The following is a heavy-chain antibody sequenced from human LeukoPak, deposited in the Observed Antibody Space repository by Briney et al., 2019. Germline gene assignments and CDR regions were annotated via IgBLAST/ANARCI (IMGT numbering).Heavy chain of an antibody. CDR3: ARVRGIVVAGYFDY. D-gene: IGHD3-22*01. CDR2: IYYSGST. J-gene: IGHJ4*02. Sequence: SETLSLTCTVSGGSISSYYWSWIRQPPGKGLEWIGYIYYSGSTNYNPSLKSRVTISVDASKNQFSLKLSSVTAADTAVYYCARVRGIVVAGYFDYWGQGTLVTVSS. CDR1: GGSISSYY. V-gene: IGHV4-59*01.